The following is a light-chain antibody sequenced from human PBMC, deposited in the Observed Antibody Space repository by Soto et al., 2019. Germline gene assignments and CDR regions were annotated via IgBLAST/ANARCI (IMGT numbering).Light chain of an antibody. J-gene: IGKJ1*01. CDR3: QQYDGSPQT. V-gene: IGKV3-20*01. CDR2: DSS. CDR1: RGLSDTN. Sequence: EIVLTQSPGTLSLSPGEGATLSCRASRGLSDTNLAWYQQKPGQAPSLLLYDSSRRAPGVPHRFSGSGSGTDFTLTISSVEPDDFAVYYCQQYDGSPQTFGRGSRVE.